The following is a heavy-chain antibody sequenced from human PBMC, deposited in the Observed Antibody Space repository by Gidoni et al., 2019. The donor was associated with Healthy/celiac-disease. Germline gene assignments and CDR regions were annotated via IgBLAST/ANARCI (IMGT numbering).Heavy chain of an antibody. CDR3: ARARKSDCGGDCYSIGAFDI. Sequence: EVQLVESGGGLVQPGGSLRLSCAASGFTFSSYDVHWVRQATGKGLEWGSAIGTAGDTYYPGSVKGRFTISRENAKNSLYLQMNSLRAGDTAVYYCARARKSDCGGDCYSIGAFDIWGQGTMVTVSS. J-gene: IGHJ3*02. CDR2: IGTAGDT. CDR1: GFTFSSYD. V-gene: IGHV3-13*04. D-gene: IGHD2-21*02.